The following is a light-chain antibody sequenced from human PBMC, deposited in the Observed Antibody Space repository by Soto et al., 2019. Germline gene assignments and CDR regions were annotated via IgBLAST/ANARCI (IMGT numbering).Light chain of an antibody. CDR2: SAS. Sequence: EIVLTQSPGTLSLSPGERASLSCRASESVSSSYLAWYQQKPGQAPRLLIYSASSRATGIPYRFSGSGSGTDFTLTIGSLEPEDFAVYYCQQYVSSPLTFGQGTKVELK. V-gene: IGKV3-20*01. CDR3: QQYVSSPLT. J-gene: IGKJ1*01. CDR1: ESVSSSY.